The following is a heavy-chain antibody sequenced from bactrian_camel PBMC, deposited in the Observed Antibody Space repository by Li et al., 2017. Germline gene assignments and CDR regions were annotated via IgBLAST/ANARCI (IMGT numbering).Heavy chain of an antibody. V-gene: IGHV3S40*01. Sequence: VQMVESGGGLVQPGGSLRLACAASGFDSASSDMSWIRQAPGKGLEWVSSIHTGGGNIYYSDSVRGRFTVSRDNAKNTAYLQMNSLQSEDTAVYCCTTPTRPGGIEYGYWGQGTQVTVS. J-gene: IGHJ4*01. CDR3: TTPTRPGGIEYGY. CDR2: IHTGGGNI. CDR1: GFDSASSD.